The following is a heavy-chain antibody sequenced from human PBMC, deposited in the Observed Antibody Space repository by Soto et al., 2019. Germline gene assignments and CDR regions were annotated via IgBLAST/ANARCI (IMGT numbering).Heavy chain of an antibody. CDR3: ARGLVTTDYYYYGMDV. V-gene: IGHV4-30-4*01. CDR2: IYYSGST. J-gene: IGHJ6*02. Sequence: TSETLSLTCTVSGGSISSGDYYWSWIRQPPGKGLEWIGYIYYSGSTYYNPSLKSRVTISVDTSKNQFSLKLSSVTAADTAVYYCARGLVTTDYYYYGMDVWGQGTTVTVSS. D-gene: IGHD4-17*01. CDR1: GGSISSGDYY.